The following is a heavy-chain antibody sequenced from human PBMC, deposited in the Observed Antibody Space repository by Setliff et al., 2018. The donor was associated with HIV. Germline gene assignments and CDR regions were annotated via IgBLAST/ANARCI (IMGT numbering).Heavy chain of an antibody. CDR3: ARDLGRITLSGVNEGWFDP. CDR1: GAYISSYY. Sequence: PSETLSLTCTVSGAYISSYYWSWIRQPPGKGLEWIGDIYYSGNTHFNPSLKSRVTISLDTSKNQVFLKLTSVTAADTAVYYCARDLGRITLSGVNEGWFDPWGQGTLGTVSS. V-gene: IGHV4-59*01. J-gene: IGHJ5*02. CDR2: IYYSGNT. D-gene: IGHD3-3*01.